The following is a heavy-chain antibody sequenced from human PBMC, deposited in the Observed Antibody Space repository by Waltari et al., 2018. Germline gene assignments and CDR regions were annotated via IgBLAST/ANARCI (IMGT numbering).Heavy chain of an antibody. CDR2: TYYRSKWYN. V-gene: IGHV6-1*01. J-gene: IGHJ2*01. D-gene: IGHD5-18*01. CDR1: GDSVSSNSAA. CDR3: ARGAWIQLWLAGTNWYFDL. Sequence: QVQLQQSGPGLVKPSQTLSLTCAISGDSVSSNSAAWNWIRQSPSRGLEWLGRTYYRSKWYNDYAVSVKSRITINPDTSKNQFSLKLSSVTAADTAVYYCARGAWIQLWLAGTNWYFDLWGRGTLVIVSS.